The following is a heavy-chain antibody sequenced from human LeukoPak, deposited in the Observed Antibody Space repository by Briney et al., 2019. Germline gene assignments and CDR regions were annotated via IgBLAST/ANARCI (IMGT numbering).Heavy chain of an antibody. Sequence: SETLPLTCTVSGGSINTYYWSWIRQPPGKGLEWIGYIYYSGSTNYKSSLKSRVTISVDTSKNQFSLKLSSVTAADTAVYYCARTTEGGYSYGYFYYYYMDVWGKGTTVTISS. D-gene: IGHD5-18*01. CDR3: ARTTEGGYSYGYFYYYYMDV. CDR1: GGSINTYY. J-gene: IGHJ6*03. V-gene: IGHV4-59*01. CDR2: IYYSGST.